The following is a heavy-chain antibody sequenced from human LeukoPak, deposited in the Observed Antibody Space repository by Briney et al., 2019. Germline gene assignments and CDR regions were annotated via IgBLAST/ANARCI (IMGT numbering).Heavy chain of an antibody. CDR2: INHRGST. D-gene: IGHD7-27*01. CDR3: ARRPLGGMDV. CDR1: GGSFSGYY. Sequence: SETLSLTCAVYGGSFSGYYWSWIRQPPGRGLEWIGEINHRGSTNYNPSLKSRVTISVDKYKNQFSLRLNSVTAADTAVYYCARRPLGGMDVWGQGTTVTVSS. J-gene: IGHJ6*02. V-gene: IGHV4-34*01.